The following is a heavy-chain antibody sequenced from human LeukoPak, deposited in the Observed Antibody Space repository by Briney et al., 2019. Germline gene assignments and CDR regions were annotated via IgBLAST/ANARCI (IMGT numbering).Heavy chain of an antibody. CDR2: IYYSGST. Sequence: PSETLSLTCTVSGGPISSSSYSWGWIRQPPGKGLEWIGSIYYSGSTYYNPSLKSRVTISVDTSKNQFSLKLSSMTAADTAVYYCASNDPNVDYYDSSGFDYWGQGTLVTVSS. V-gene: IGHV4-39*07. J-gene: IGHJ4*02. CDR3: ASNDPNVDYYDSSGFDY. CDR1: GGPISSSSYS. D-gene: IGHD3-22*01.